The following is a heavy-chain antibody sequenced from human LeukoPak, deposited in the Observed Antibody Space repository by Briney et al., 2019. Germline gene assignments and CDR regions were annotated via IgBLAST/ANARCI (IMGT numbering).Heavy chain of an antibody. J-gene: IGHJ6*03. V-gene: IGHV3-33*08. CDR3: ARETWAGTYYYYMDV. CDR2: IWYDGSNK. Sequence: GGSLRLSCAASGFTFDDYAMHWVRQAPGKGLEWVAVIWYDGSNKYYGDSVKGRFTISRDNSKNTLYLQMNSLRAEDTAVYYCARETWAGTYYYYMDVWGKGTTVTVSS. D-gene: IGHD3-10*01. CDR1: GFTFDDYA.